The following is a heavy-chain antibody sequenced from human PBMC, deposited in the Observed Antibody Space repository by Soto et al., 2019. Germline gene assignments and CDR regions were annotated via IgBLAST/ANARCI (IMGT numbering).Heavy chain of an antibody. J-gene: IGHJ6*02. Sequence: LRLSCISSGFTFRTYTMNWVRQAPGKGLEWVSGIRGFSPYTFYAESVKGRFTISRDNAKNSLYLQMNSLRAEDTAVYYCARDRGYDAHDYYYNAMDVWGQGTTVTV. CDR3: ARDRGYDAHDYYYNAMDV. CDR1: GFTFRTYT. CDR2: IRGFSPYT. D-gene: IGHD2-15*01. V-gene: IGHV3-21*01.